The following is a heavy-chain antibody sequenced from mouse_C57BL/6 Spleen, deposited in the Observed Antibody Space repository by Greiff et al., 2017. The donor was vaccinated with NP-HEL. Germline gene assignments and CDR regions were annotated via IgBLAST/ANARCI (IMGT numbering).Heavy chain of an antibody. CDR2: ISSGSSTI. CDR1: GFTFSDYG. CDR3: AKGAYDYDDGGVYAMDY. D-gene: IGHD2-4*01. J-gene: IGHJ4*01. V-gene: IGHV5-17*01. Sequence: VQLQQSGGGLVKPGGSLKLSCAASGFTFSDYGMHWVRQAPEKGLEWVAYISSGSSTIYYADTVKGRFTISRDNAKNTLFLQRTSLRSEDTAMYYCAKGAYDYDDGGVYAMDYWGQGTSVTVSS.